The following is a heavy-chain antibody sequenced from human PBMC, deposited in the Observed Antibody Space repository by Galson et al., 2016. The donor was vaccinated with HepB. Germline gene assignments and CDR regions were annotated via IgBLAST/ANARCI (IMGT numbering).Heavy chain of an antibody. CDR1: RLAFRNCS. Sequence: LRLSCAASRLAFRNCSVDWARQTPGNGLEWIGEIYHSGNTNYNPSLKSRVTISIDESKNHFSLKLTSVTAADTAVYYCARGEYQLLYTWFDSWGQGILVTVSS. J-gene: IGHJ5*01. V-gene: IGHV4/OR15-8*02. CDR3: ARGEYQLLYTWFDS. D-gene: IGHD2-2*01. CDR2: IYHSGNT.